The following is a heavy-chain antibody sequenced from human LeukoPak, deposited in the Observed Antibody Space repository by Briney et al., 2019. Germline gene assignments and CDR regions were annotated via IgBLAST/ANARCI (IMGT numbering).Heavy chain of an antibody. CDR3: AKFHYGDYFGPLDY. J-gene: IGHJ4*02. V-gene: IGHV1-2*06. CDR1: GYTFTGYH. D-gene: IGHD4-17*01. CDR2: INPNTGGT. Sequence: ASVKVSCKASGYTFTGYHMHWVRQAPGQGLEWMGRINPNTGGTDYAQKFQGRVTMTRDTSISTAYMDLSRLRSDDTAVYYCAKFHYGDYFGPLDYWGQGTLVTVSS.